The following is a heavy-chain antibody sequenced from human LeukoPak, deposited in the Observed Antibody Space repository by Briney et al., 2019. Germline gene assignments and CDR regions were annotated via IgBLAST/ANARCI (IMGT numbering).Heavy chain of an antibody. J-gene: IGHJ6*02. D-gene: IGHD3-10*01. CDR2: ISSSSSYI. CDR1: GFTFSSYS. CDR3: ASNSRGSGSYYVDYYYYGTDV. V-gene: IGHV3-21*01. Sequence: KSGGSLRLSCAASGFTFSSYSMNWVRQAPGKGLEWVSSISSSSSYIYYADSVKGRFTISRDNAKNSLYLQMNSLRAEDTAVYYCASNSRGSGSYYVDYYYYGTDVWGQGTTVTVSS.